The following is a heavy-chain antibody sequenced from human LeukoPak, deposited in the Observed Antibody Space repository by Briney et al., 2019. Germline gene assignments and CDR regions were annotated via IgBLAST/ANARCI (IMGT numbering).Heavy chain of an antibody. CDR2: ISSSSSYT. CDR1: GFTFSDYY. CDR3: ARGMVAVVTTDY. J-gene: IGHJ4*02. D-gene: IGHD4-23*01. Sequence: GGSLRLSCAASGFTFSDYYMSWIRQAPGKGLEWVSYISSSSSYTNYADSVKGRFTISRDNAKNSLYLQMNSLRAEDTAVYYCARGMVAVVTTDYWGQGTLVTVSS. V-gene: IGHV3-11*05.